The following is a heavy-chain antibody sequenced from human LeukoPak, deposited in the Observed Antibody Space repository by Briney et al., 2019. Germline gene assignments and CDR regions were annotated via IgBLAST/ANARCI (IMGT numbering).Heavy chain of an antibody. CDR2: IYYSGST. CDR1: GFPFDIYN. D-gene: IGHD3-10*01. V-gene: IGHV4-39*07. CDR3: ARSRGEIGDAFDI. J-gene: IGHJ3*02. Sequence: PGGSLRLSCAASGFPFDIYNMNWVRQPPGKGLEWIGSIYYSGSTYYNPSLKSRVTISVDTSKNQFSLKLSSVTAADTAVYYCARSRGEIGDAFDIWGQGTMVTVSS.